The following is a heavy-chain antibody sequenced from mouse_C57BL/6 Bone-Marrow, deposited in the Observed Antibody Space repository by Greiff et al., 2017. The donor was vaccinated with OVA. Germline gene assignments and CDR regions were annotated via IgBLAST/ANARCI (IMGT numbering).Heavy chain of an antibody. D-gene: IGHD2-4*01. V-gene: IGHV1-18*01. J-gene: IGHJ4*01. Sequence: EVQLQQSGPELVKPGASVKIPCKASGYTFTDYNMDWVKQSHGKSLEWIGDINPNNGGTIYNQKFKGKATLTVDKSSSTAYMELRRLTSEDTAVYSGARRGGYYDEDYAMDYWGQGTSVTVSS. CDR1: GYTFTDYN. CDR3: ARRGGYYDEDYAMDY. CDR2: INPNNGGT.